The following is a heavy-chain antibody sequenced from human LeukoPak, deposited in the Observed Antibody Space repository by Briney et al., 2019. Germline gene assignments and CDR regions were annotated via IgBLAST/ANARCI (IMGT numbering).Heavy chain of an antibody. D-gene: IGHD1-26*01. Sequence: GGSLRLSCAASGFTFSSYAMTWVRQAPGKGLEWVSHISGSGGSTFYADSVKGRFMISRDNSKNTLYLQMSSLRVEDTAAYYCATDSMYSGSYADFDWWGQGTQVTVSS. J-gene: IGHJ4*02. V-gene: IGHV3-23*01. CDR1: GFTFSSYA. CDR3: ATDSMYSGSYADFDW. CDR2: ISGSGGST.